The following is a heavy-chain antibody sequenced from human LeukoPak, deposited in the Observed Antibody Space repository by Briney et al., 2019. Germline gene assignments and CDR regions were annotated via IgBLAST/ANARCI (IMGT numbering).Heavy chain of an antibody. V-gene: IGHV3-7*01. CDR1: GFSFRNYW. D-gene: IGHD2-15*01. J-gene: IGHJ4*02. CDR3: ARDGGLHTNFDY. Sequence: PGGSLRLSCAASGFSFRNYWMGWVRKAPGKGLRGVANTKPDGSAEYYADSVRGRFSTSRDNANNLLYLQMNSLRAEDTAVYYCARDGGLHTNFDYWGQGTLVTVSS. CDR2: TKPDGSAE.